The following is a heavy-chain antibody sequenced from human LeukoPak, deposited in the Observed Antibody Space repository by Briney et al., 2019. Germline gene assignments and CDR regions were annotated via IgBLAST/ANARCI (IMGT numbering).Heavy chain of an antibody. CDR1: GFTFSSYV. J-gene: IGHJ1*01. CDR2: ISSSSYI. Sequence: PGGSLRLSCAASGFTFSSYVMSWVRQAPGKGLEWVSSISSSSYIYYADSVKGRFTNSRDNAKNSLYLQMNSLRAEDTAVYYCAGRYCSSTSCYRHFQHWGQGTLVTVSS. CDR3: AGRYCSSTSCYRHFQH. D-gene: IGHD2-2*01. V-gene: IGHV3-21*01.